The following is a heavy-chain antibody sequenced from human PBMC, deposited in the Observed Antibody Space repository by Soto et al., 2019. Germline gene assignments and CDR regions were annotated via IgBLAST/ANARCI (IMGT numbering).Heavy chain of an antibody. J-gene: IGHJ4*02. CDR1: GFSLSTSGVA. Sequence: QITLKESSPTLVKPTHTLTLTCTFSGFSLSTSGVAVGWIRQSPGKALEWLSVIYWDDDNRSSPSLRNRLTITKDTSKNQVVLTMTKLDPVDTATYYWAHRDRASGGLFDHWGQGILVTVSS. CDR2: IYWDDDN. D-gene: IGHD3-10*01. V-gene: IGHV2-5*02. CDR3: AHRDRASGGLFDH.